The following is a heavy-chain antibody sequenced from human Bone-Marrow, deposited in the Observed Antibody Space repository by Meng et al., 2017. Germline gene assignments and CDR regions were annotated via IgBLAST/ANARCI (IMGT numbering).Heavy chain of an antibody. Sequence: QVQLQQGGAGLLKPSETLSLTCAVYCWSFSGYYWSWIRQPPGKGLEWIGEINHSGSTNYNPSLKSRVTISVDTSKNQFSLKLSSVTAADTAVYYCARGRVVAATNPKFDYWGQGTLVTVSS. CDR1: CWSFSGYY. D-gene: IGHD2-15*01. J-gene: IGHJ4*02. CDR3: ARGRVVAATNPKFDY. CDR2: INHSGST. V-gene: IGHV4-34*01.